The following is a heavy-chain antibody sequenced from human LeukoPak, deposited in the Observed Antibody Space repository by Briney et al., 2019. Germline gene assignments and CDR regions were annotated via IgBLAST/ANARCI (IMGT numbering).Heavy chain of an antibody. CDR1: DDXVSSDRYY. CDR3: ATSTVMNHYCFDY. J-gene: IGHJ4*02. V-gene: IGHV4-61*01. D-gene: IGHD1-14*01. Sequence: PSETLSLTCSVSDDXVSSDRYYWSWLRQPPGKGLEWIGFNGGTKYNPSLKSRVTILGDTSKRQFSLTLSSVTAADTAVYYCATSTVMNHYCFDYWAQGTLVTVSS. CDR2: NGGT.